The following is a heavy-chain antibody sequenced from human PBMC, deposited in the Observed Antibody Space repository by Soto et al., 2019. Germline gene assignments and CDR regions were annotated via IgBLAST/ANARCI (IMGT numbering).Heavy chain of an antibody. Sequence: GGALRLSCAASGFPVSSKYMSWVRPAPGKVLEWVSVIYSGGSTYYADSVKGRFTISRHNSKNTLYLQMNSLRAEDTAVYYCARASRIAVAGTQYFQHWGQGTLVTVSS. V-gene: IGHV3-53*04. CDR3: ARASRIAVAGTQYFQH. CDR2: IYSGGST. J-gene: IGHJ1*01. CDR1: GFPVSSKY. D-gene: IGHD6-19*01.